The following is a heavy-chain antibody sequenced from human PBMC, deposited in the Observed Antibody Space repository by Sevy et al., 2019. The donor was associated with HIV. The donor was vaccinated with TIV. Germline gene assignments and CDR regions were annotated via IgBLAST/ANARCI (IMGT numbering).Heavy chain of an antibody. D-gene: IGHD1-26*01. CDR2: IYYNGHV. Sequence: SETLSLTCTVSGGSITSLYWNWIRQPPGKGLEWIANIYYNGHVNYNPSPKSRVTLSLDNSKNQFSLRLSSGTAADTAMYYCAGENAWGRGYSWGQGTLVTVSS. V-gene: IGHV4-59*08. CDR1: GGSITSLY. J-gene: IGHJ4*02. CDR3: AGENAWGRGYS.